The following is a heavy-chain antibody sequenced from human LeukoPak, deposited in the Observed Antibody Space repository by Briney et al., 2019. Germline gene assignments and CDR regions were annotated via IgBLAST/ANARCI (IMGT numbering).Heavy chain of an antibody. V-gene: IGHV4-4*02. CDR2: VYHSGST. CDR1: GGSISSSNW. CDR3: AGAYCGGDCYSGRAFDI. Sequence: SSETLSLTCAVSGGSISSSNWWSWVRQPPGKGLEWIGEVYHSGSTNYYPSLKSRVTISIEKSKNQFSLKLSSVTAADTAVYYCAGAYCGGDCYSGRAFDIWGQGTMVTVSS. D-gene: IGHD2-21*02. J-gene: IGHJ3*02.